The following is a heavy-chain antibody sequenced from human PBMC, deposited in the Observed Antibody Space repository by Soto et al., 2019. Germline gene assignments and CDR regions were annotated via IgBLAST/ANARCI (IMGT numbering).Heavy chain of an antibody. D-gene: IGHD3-22*01. CDR3: ARHLGALTTQDGMDV. J-gene: IGHJ6*02. CDR1: GYTFTDYP. CDR2: VIVASGST. V-gene: IGHV1-2*02. Sequence: HGQLVQSGAEVRKPGASVTVSCRASGYTFTDYPVLWVRQAPGQGLEWMGWVIVASGSTNYIQKFQGRITLTRDTSTSTAYLELRRLAPDDTDMYDCARHLGALTTQDGMDVWGQGTMGTVSS.